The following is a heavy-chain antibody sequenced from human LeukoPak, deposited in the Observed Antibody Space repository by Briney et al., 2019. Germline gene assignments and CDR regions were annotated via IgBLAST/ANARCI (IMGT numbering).Heavy chain of an antibody. CDR2: ITNSGENT. J-gene: IGHJ4*02. Sequence: GGSLRLSCEASGFSFPYGMSWVRQAPGKGLEWVSGITNSGENTYYADSVKGRFTISRDNSKNTLFLQMNSLRVEDTAVYYCARDQLGAVLYFDYWGQGALVTVSS. D-gene: IGHD1-1*01. CDR1: GFSFPYG. V-gene: IGHV3-23*01. CDR3: ARDQLGAVLYFDY.